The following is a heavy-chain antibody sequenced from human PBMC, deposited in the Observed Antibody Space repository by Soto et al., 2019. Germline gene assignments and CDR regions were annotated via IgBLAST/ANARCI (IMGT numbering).Heavy chain of an antibody. CDR1: GFTFSTYS. Sequence: EVQLVESGGGLVQPGGSLRLSCAASGFTFSTYSMNWVRQAPGKGLEWVSYISSSSSTIYYVDSVKGRSTTSRDNAKNSRYLQMNSLRAEDTAVYYCARKIMSYATYWGQGTLVTVSS. D-gene: IGHD2-8*01. CDR3: ARKIMSYATY. V-gene: IGHV3-48*01. CDR2: ISSSSSTI. J-gene: IGHJ4*02.